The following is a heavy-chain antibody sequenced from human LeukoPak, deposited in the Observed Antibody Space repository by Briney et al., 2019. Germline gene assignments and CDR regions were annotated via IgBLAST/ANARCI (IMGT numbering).Heavy chain of an antibody. Sequence: ASVRVSCKASGYTFNAYFIHWVRQAPGQGLEWMGWISPNSGGTHYAQKFQGRVTMTRDTSISTAYMELYRLKSDDTAFYYCTRGGLLGGTEFDSWGQGTLVTVSS. CDR1: GYTFNAYF. D-gene: IGHD1-26*01. V-gene: IGHV1-2*02. CDR3: TRGGLLGGTEFDS. CDR2: ISPNSGGT. J-gene: IGHJ4*02.